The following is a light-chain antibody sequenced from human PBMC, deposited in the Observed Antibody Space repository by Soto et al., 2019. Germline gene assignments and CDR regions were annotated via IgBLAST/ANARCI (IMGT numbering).Light chain of an antibody. J-gene: IGKJ4*01. CDR1: ESVLYSSNNKNY. CDR2: RAS. CDR3: QQYFDVPFT. V-gene: IGKV4-1*01. Sequence: DIVMTQSPDSLAVSLGEMASINCKSSESVLYSSNNKNYLAWYQQKPGQPPKXLIYRASTRESGVPERFSGSGSGTDSTLTISSLEAEDVEFYWCQQYFDVPFTFGGGTKVDIK.